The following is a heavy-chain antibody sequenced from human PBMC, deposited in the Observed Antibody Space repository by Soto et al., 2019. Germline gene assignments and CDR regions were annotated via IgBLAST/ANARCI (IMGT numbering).Heavy chain of an antibody. V-gene: IGHV5-51*01. J-gene: IGHJ6*02. CDR3: ARQGGVIRGDGMDV. D-gene: IGHD2-21*01. CDR2: IYPGDSDI. CDR1: GYSFSSSW. Sequence: PGESLKISCKGSGYSFSSSWIAWVRQMPGKGLEWMGVIYPGDSDIRYSPSFQGQVAISADKSINTAYLQWSSLKASDTAMYYCARQGGVIRGDGMDVWGQGTTVTVSS.